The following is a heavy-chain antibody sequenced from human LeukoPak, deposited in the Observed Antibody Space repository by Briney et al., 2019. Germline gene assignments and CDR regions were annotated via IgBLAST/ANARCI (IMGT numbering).Heavy chain of an antibody. CDR1: GGSIINYY. CDR2: IYYRGNT. J-gene: IGHJ4*02. CDR3: ARGVRALGY. Sequence: PSETLSPTCSVSGGSIINYYWSWIRQPPGRGLEWIGYIYYRGNTYYNASLKSRVTISVDTSQNEVSLNLTSVTAADTAVYYCARGVRALGYWGPGTLVTVSS. V-gene: IGHV4-59*01. D-gene: IGHD3-10*01.